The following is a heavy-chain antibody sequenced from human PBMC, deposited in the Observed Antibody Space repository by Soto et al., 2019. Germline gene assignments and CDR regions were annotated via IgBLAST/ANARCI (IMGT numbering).Heavy chain of an antibody. CDR1: GYTFTDYY. Sequence: QVQLVQSGAEVKKPGASVKVSCKASGYTFTDYYLHWVRQAPGQRLEWMEWINPHSGGTNYAQKFQGRVTMTRDTSISTAYMELSRLRSDDTAIYYCARASRSGGWYFDYWGQGTLVTVSS. V-gene: IGHV1-2*02. CDR2: INPHSGGT. D-gene: IGHD6-19*01. CDR3: ARASRSGGWYFDY. J-gene: IGHJ4*02.